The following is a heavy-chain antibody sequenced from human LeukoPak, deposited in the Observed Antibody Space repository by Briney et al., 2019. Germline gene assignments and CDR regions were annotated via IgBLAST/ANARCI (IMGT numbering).Heavy chain of an antibody. V-gene: IGHV4-4*02. J-gene: IGHJ4*02. CDR1: GDSINSLDL. Sequence: TSETLSLTCTVSGDSINSLDLWSWVRQPPGKGLEWIGEMYLSGTTHSNPSVKSRVTISIDKSKNQFFLNLSSVTAADTAVYYCAGLVGRYSSGLYYYYFDYWGQGTLVTVSS. CDR3: AGLVGRYSSGLYYYYFDY. D-gene: IGHD3-22*01. CDR2: MYLSGTT.